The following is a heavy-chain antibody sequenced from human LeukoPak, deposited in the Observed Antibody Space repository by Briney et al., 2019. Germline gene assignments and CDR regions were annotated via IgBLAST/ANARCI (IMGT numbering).Heavy chain of an antibody. CDR2: IRPNSGDT. CDR3: ARNYGHNSKYFDF. J-gene: IGHJ4*02. D-gene: IGHD4-17*01. V-gene: IGHV1-2*02. Sequence: GASVTVSCKASGYTFTDYFIHWVRQAPGQGLEWMGWIRPNSGDTHYAQRFQGRVPMTRATSVSTAHMELSRLRSDDTAIYYCARNYGHNSKYFDFWGQGPLVTVSS. CDR1: GYTFTDYF.